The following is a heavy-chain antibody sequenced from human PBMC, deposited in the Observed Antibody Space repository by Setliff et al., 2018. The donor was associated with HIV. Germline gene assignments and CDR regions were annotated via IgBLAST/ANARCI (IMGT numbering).Heavy chain of an antibody. V-gene: IGHV4-39*01. J-gene: IGHJ4*01. CDR3: ARHFRYPGIAVAGIDY. D-gene: IGHD6-19*01. CDR2: LFYNGAT. Sequence: KSSETLSLTCTVSGGSISSDSYYWGWIRQPPGKGLESIGTLFYNGATYYSPSLKGRVIISVDTSKNQFSLRLTSVTAADTAVYYCARHFRYPGIAVAGIDYWGQGTLVTV. CDR1: GGSISSDSYY.